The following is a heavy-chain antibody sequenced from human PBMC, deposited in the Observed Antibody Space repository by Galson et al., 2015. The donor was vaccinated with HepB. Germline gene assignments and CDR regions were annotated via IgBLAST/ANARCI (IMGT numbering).Heavy chain of an antibody. V-gene: IGHV2-5*02. J-gene: IGHJ4*02. CDR3: ARLYHYHSVGYHLDY. D-gene: IGHD3-22*01. CDR2: IYWDDDK. Sequence: PALVKPTQTLTLTCTFSGFSLSTIGVGVYWIRQPPGKALEWLALIYWDDDKRYSPSLKNRLTITKDTSKNQVVLTMTNMDPVDTATYCCARLYHYHSVGYHLDYWGQGTLVTVSS. CDR1: GFSLSTIGVG.